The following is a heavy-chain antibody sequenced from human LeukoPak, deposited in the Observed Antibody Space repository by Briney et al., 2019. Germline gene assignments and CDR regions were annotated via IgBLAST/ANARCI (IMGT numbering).Heavy chain of an antibody. CDR3: AKYYYDSSGYPQGYFDY. Sequence: GGSLRLSCAASGFIFRTYGMHWVRQAPGKGLEWVAYIQYDGSNKQYAYSVKGRFSISRDNSKNTLYLQMNSLRAEDTAVYYCAKYYYDSSGYPQGYFDYWGQGTLVTVSS. CDR1: GFIFRTYG. CDR2: IQYDGSNK. D-gene: IGHD3-22*01. V-gene: IGHV3-30*02. J-gene: IGHJ4*02.